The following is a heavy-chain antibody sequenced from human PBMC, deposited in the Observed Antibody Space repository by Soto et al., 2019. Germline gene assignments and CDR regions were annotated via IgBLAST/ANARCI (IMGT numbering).Heavy chain of an antibody. Sequence: QITLKESGPTLVKPTQTLTLTCTFSGFSLSTSGVGVGWIRQPPGKALEWLALIYWDDDKHYSPSLKSRLTSTKDTSKNQVVLTMTNMGPVDTATYYCAHRTSGVRASGAFDSWGQGTLVTVSS. CDR3: AHRTSGVRASGAFDS. CDR2: IYWDDDK. V-gene: IGHV2-5*02. CDR1: GFSLSTSGVG. J-gene: IGHJ4*02. D-gene: IGHD3-10*01.